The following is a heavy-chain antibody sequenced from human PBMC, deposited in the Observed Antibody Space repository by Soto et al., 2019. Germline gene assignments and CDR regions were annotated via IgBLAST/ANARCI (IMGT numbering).Heavy chain of an antibody. CDR1: GFTFSSYG. Sequence: QVQLVESGGGVVQPGRSLRLSCAASGFTFSSYGMHWVRQAPGKGLEWVAVIWYDGSNKYYADSVKGRFTISRDNSKNTLYLQMNSLRAEDTAVYYCVRERYYYDSSGYDYWGQGTLVTVSS. CDR3: VRERYYYDSSGYDY. J-gene: IGHJ4*02. V-gene: IGHV3-33*01. CDR2: IWYDGSNK. D-gene: IGHD3-22*01.